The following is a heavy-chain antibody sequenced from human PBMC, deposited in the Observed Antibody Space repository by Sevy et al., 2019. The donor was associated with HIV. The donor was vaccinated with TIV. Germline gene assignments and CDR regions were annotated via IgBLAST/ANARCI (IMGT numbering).Heavy chain of an antibody. Sequence: GGSLRLSCAASGLSFRSYWMSWVRQAPGKGLEWVADIRQDGSEKYDVHFVKGRFTISRDNAENSLYLQMNSPRAEDTAVYYCAREGSYGDHDYQYYYGMDVWGQGTTVTVSS. D-gene: IGHD4-17*01. J-gene: IGHJ6*02. V-gene: IGHV3-7*01. CDR3: AREGSYGDHDYQYYYGMDV. CDR2: IRQDGSEK. CDR1: GLSFRSYW.